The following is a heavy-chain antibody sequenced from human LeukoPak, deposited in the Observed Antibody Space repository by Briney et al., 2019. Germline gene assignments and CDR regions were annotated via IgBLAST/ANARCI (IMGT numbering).Heavy chain of an antibody. V-gene: IGHV3-30*04. CDR2: ISYDGSSK. Sequence: PGGSLRLSCAASGFTFSSNAMHWVRQAPGKGLEWVAVISYDGSSKYYADSVKGRFTISRDNSKNTLYLQMNSLRAEDTAVYYCARGEGYYYDSSGYYWAYWGQGTLVTVSS. CDR3: ARGEGYYYDSSGYYWAY. J-gene: IGHJ4*02. D-gene: IGHD3-22*01. CDR1: GFTFSSNA.